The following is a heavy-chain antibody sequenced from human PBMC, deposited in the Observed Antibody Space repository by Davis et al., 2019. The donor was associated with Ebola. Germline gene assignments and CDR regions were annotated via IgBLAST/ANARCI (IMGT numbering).Heavy chain of an antibody. CDR3: ARVNLWSRGWGMDV. Sequence: GESLKISCAASGFTFSDYSMSWVRQAPGKGLEWLSYISTGGTTTYYADSAKGRFSSSRDNAENSLFLQMNSLRDEDTAVYYCARVNLWSRGWGMDVWGKGTTVTVSS. V-gene: IGHV3-48*02. CDR2: ISTGGTTT. D-gene: IGHD2-21*01. J-gene: IGHJ6*03. CDR1: GFTFSDYS.